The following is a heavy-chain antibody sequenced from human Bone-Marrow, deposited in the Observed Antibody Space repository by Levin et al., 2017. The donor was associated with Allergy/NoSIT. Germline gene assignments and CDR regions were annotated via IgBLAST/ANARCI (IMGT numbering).Heavy chain of an antibody. CDR3: AREPGYCSGGSCYGGWFDP. D-gene: IGHD2-15*01. V-gene: IGHV4-34*01. J-gene: IGHJ5*02. CDR2: IYHRGST. CDR1: GGSFSDYY. Sequence: ESLKISCAVYGGSFSDYYWSWIRQPPGKGLEWIGEIYHRGSTYYNPSLKSRVTISADTSKNQFSLKLSSVTAADTAVYYCAREPGYCSGGSCYGGWFDPWGQGTLVTVSS.